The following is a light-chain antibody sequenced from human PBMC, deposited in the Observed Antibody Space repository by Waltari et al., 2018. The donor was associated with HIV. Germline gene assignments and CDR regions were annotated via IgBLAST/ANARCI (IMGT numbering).Light chain of an antibody. CDR3: CSYAGSRV. Sequence: QDALTRPASVSGSPGPSITISCTGTRGDVGRYNLVSWYQQHPGKAHKLMIYEVSKRPSGVSNRFSGSKSGNTASLTISGLQAEDEADYYCCSYAGSRVFGGGTKLTVL. CDR1: RGDVGRYNL. V-gene: IGLV2-23*02. J-gene: IGLJ2*01. CDR2: EVS.